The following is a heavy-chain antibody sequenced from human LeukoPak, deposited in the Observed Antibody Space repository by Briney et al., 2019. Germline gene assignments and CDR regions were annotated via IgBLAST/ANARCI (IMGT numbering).Heavy chain of an antibody. CDR3: ARAMRSGYDY. Sequence: GGSLRLSCAASGFIFSSYWMSWVRQAPGKGLEWVANIKQGGSEKYYVDSVKGRFTISRDNAKNSLYLQMNSLRDEDTAVYYCARAMRSGYDYWGQGTLVTVSS. V-gene: IGHV3-7*02. CDR2: IKQGGSEK. CDR1: GFIFSSYW. D-gene: IGHD5-12*01. J-gene: IGHJ4*02.